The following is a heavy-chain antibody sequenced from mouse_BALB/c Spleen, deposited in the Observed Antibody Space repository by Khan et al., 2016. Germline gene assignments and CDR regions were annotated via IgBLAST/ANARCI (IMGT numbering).Heavy chain of an antibody. CDR2: INTETGEP. V-gene: IGHV9-2-1*01. J-gene: IGHJ4*01. CDR3: ARSTVVARYYYAMDY. Sequence: QIQLVQSGPELKKPGETVKISCKASGYTFTDYSMHWVKQAPGKGLKWMGWINTETGEPTYADDFKGRFAFSLETSASNAYLEINNLKNEDTATYFCARSTVVARYYYAMDYWGQGTSVTVSS. CDR1: GYTFTDYS. D-gene: IGHD1-1*01.